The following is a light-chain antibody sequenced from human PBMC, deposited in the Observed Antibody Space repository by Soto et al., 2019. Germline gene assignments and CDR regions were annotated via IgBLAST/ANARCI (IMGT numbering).Light chain of an antibody. CDR1: SSDVGGYNY. J-gene: IGLJ1*01. V-gene: IGLV2-14*03. CDR2: DVS. Sequence: QSALTQPASVSGSPGQSITISCNGTSSDVGGYNYVSWYQQHPGKAPKLMIYDVSNRPSGVSNRFSGSKSGNTASLTISGLQAEDEADYYCSSYTSSSLHVFGTGTKLTVL. CDR3: SSYTSSSLHV.